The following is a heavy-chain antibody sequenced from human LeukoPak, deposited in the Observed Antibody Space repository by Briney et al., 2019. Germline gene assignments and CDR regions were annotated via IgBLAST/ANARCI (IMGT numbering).Heavy chain of an antibody. Sequence: ASVKVSCKASGYTFTGYYMHWVRQAPGQGLEWMGWINPNSGGTNYAQKFQGRVTMTRDTSISTAYMELSRLRSDDTAVYYCAREVDSSSWYYFDYWGQGTLVTVSS. J-gene: IGHJ4*02. CDR3: AREVDSSSWYYFDY. D-gene: IGHD6-13*01. CDR2: INPNSGGT. V-gene: IGHV1-2*02. CDR1: GYTFTGYY.